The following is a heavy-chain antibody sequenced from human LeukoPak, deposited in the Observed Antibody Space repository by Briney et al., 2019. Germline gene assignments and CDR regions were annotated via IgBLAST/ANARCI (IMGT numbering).Heavy chain of an antibody. Sequence: SETLSLTCTVSGGSISGSSYYWGWIRQPPGKGLEWIGSIYYSGSTYYNPSLKSRVTISVDTSKNQFSLKLSSVTAADTAVYYCARLKVVNDYYYYYGMDVWGQGTTVTVSS. D-gene: IGHD2-15*01. CDR2: IYYSGST. V-gene: IGHV4-39*01. CDR1: GGSISGSSYY. CDR3: ARLKVVNDYYYYYGMDV. J-gene: IGHJ6*02.